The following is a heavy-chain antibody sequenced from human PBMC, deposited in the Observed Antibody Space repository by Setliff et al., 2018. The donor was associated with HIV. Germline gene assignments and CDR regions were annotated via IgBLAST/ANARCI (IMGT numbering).Heavy chain of an antibody. J-gene: IGHJ4*02. CDR1: GGTFNNDA. CDR3: ARDVGRDGYCFDH. CDR2: IVPVLGIT. Sequence: ASVKVSCKASGGTFNNDAISWVRQAPGQGLEWMGGIVPVLGITNYRQKFQDRVTITADENTGTAYMELSSLRSEDTAVYYCARDVGRDGYCFDHWGQGTLVTVSS. V-gene: IGHV1-69*10. D-gene: IGHD5-12*01.